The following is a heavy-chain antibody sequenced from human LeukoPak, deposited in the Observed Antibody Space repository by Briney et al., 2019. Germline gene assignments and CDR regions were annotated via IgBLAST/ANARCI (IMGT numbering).Heavy chain of an antibody. V-gene: IGHV1-46*01. D-gene: IGHD4-17*01. Sequence: ASVKVSCKASGYTITSYYMHWVRQAPEQGLEWMGIINPSGGSTSYAQKFQGRVTMTRDTSTSTVYMELSSLRSEDTAVYYCARESYGDYSLDAFDIWGQGTMVTVSS. CDR1: GYTITSYY. CDR2: INPSGGST. CDR3: ARESYGDYSLDAFDI. J-gene: IGHJ3*02.